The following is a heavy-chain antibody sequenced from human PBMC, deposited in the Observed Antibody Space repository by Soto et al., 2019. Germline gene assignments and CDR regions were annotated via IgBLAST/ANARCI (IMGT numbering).Heavy chain of an antibody. CDR3: AKDRRFLEWLSRAPLGMDV. Sequence: PGGSLRLSCAASGFTFSSYGMHWVRQAPGKGLEWVAVISYDGSNKYYADSVKGRFTISRDNSKNTLYLQMNGLRAEDTAVYYCAKDRRFLEWLSRAPLGMDVWGQGTTVTVSS. V-gene: IGHV3-30*18. CDR2: ISYDGSNK. J-gene: IGHJ6*02. D-gene: IGHD3-3*01. CDR1: GFTFSSYG.